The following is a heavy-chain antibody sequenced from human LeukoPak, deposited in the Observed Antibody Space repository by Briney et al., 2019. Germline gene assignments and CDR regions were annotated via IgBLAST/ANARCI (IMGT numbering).Heavy chain of an antibody. CDR2: ISYSGST. CDR1: GGSIYTYY. J-gene: IGHJ4*02. D-gene: IGHD3-22*01. CDR3: AREGYDSNIYYKADY. Sequence: SETLSLTCTVSGGSIYTYYWSWIRQPPGKGLGWIGYISYSGSTSYNPSLKSRVTITVDTSKNQFSLKLSSVTAADTAVYYCAREGYDSNIYYKADYWGQGTLVTVSS. V-gene: IGHV4-59*01.